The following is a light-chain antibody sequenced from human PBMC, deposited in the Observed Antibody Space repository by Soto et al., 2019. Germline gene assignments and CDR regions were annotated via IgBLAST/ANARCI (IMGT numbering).Light chain of an antibody. J-gene: IGKJ1*01. CDR2: GAS. V-gene: IGKV3-15*01. CDR3: QQYYNWWT. CDR1: QSVSSY. Sequence: EIVLTQPPATLSLSPGERATLSCRASQSVSSYLAWYQQKPGQAPRLLIYGASTRVTGIPARFSGSGSGTEFTLTISSLQSEDFAVYHCQQYYNWWTFGQGTKVDIK.